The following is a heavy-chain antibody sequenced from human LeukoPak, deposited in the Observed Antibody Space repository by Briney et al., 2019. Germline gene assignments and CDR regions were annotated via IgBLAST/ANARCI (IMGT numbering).Heavy chain of an antibody. V-gene: IGHV3-53*01. Sequence: GGSLRLSCAASGFTVSNNYMTWVRQAPGKGLEWVSVIYSGGNTYHADSVKGRFTISRDNSKNTLYLQLNTLRAEDTAVYYCARYIPSCGGNCNDGFDIWGQGTMVSVSS. CDR2: IYSGGNT. CDR3: ARYIPSCGGNCNDGFDI. D-gene: IGHD2-21*01. CDR1: GFTVSNNY. J-gene: IGHJ3*02.